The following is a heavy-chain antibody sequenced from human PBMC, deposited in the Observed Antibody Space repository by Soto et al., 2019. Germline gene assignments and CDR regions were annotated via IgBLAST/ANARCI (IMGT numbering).Heavy chain of an antibody. CDR2: ISAYNGNT. D-gene: IGHD2-15*01. Sequence: QVQLVQSGAEVKKPGASVKVSCKASGYTFTSYGISWVRQAPGQGLEWMGWISAYNGNTNYAQKLQGRVTMTTDTSTXXAXMXXRSLRSDDTAVYYCARDTPDIVVVARNYYYYGMDVWGQGTTVTVSS. J-gene: IGHJ6*02. CDR3: ARDTPDIVVVARNYYYYGMDV. V-gene: IGHV1-18*01. CDR1: GYTFTSYG.